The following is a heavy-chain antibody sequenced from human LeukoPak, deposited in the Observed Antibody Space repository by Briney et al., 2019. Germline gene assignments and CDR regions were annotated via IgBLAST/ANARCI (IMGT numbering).Heavy chain of an antibody. J-gene: IGHJ4*02. V-gene: IGHV4-59*01. CDR1: GCCISNYY. Sequence: SETLSLTCTVSGCCISNYYWSWIRQPPGKGLEWIGYIYYSGSTNYNPSLKSRVTISVDTSKNQFSLKLSSVTAADTAVYYCARVNYYYDSSGYHLDYFDYWGQGTLVTVSS. D-gene: IGHD3-22*01. CDR3: ARVNYYYDSSGYHLDYFDY. CDR2: IYYSGST.